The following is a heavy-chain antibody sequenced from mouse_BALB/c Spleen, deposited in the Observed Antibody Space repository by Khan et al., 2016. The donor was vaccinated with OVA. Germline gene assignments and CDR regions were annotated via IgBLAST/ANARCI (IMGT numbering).Heavy chain of an antibody. V-gene: IGHV1-77*01. CDR3: ASYGKGGAMDY. J-gene: IGHJ4*01. D-gene: IGHD2-1*01. CDR1: GYTFTDYY. CDR2: IYPGSGNT. Sequence: QFQLKQAGAEVARPGAAVKLSCKASGYTFTDYYINWVKQRTGQGLEWIGEIYPGSGNTYYNENFKGKATLTADKTSSTAYMQLSSLTSEDSAVYFCASYGKGGAMDYWGQGTSVTVSS.